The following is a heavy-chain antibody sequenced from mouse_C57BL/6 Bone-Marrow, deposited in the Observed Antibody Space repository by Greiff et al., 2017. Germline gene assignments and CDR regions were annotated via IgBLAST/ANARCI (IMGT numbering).Heavy chain of an antibody. J-gene: IGHJ4*01. CDR3: ARDYYGYDGSLAMDY. CDR2: INPSSGYT. CDR1: GYTFTSYW. D-gene: IGHD2-2*01. V-gene: IGHV1-7*01. Sequence: QVQLQQSGAELAKPGASVKLSCKASGYTFTSYWMHWVKQRPGQGLEWIGYINPSSGYTTYNQKFKDKATLTADKSSSTAYMQLSSLTYEDSAVXYCARDYYGYDGSLAMDYWGQGTSVTVSS.